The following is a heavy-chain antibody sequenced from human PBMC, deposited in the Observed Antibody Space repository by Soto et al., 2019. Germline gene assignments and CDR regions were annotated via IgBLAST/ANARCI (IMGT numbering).Heavy chain of an antibody. V-gene: IGHV1-18*01. CDR1: GYSFTTYG. CDR3: ATAAPAPYCYDGLDV. Sequence: QVQLVQSGGEVKKPGASVKVSCKTSGYSFTTYGISWVRQAPEQGLEWMGWISAYNGNTNYAQKLQARVTMTTDTTTGTAYMDLRRLRSYEKPVYYFATAAPAPYCYDGLDVWGQGSTVTVSS. J-gene: IGHJ6*02. D-gene: IGHD6-25*01. CDR2: ISAYNGNT.